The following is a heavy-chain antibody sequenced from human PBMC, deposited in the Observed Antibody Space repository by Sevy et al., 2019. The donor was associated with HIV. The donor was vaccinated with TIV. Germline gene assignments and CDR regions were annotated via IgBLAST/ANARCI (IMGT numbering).Heavy chain of an antibody. CDR1: GFIFSSYS. J-gene: IGHJ4*02. Sequence: GGSLRLSCAASGFIFSSYSMNWVRQAPGKGLEWVSSISGLNNYIYYADSVKGRFTISRDNAKNSLYLQMNSLRAEDTAVYYCAREGDSWLPFDYWGQGTLVTVSS. D-gene: IGHD6-13*01. CDR3: AREGDSWLPFDY. CDR2: ISGLNNYI. V-gene: IGHV3-21*01.